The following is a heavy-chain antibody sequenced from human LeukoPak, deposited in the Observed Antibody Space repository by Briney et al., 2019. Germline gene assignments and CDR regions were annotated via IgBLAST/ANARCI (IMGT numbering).Heavy chain of an antibody. CDR3: ERDHWFSLDC. CDR1: GFNFRIHY. Sequence: PGGSLRLSCAASGFNFRIHYMSWVRQAPGKGLEGVAKIKADGRDMWYADSVGGRFTVSKDNAKNSLFLQLNNLRVEDTAVYYCERDHWFSLDCWGQGTLVTVSS. J-gene: IGHJ4*02. CDR2: IKADGRDM. D-gene: IGHD3-9*01. V-gene: IGHV3-7*01.